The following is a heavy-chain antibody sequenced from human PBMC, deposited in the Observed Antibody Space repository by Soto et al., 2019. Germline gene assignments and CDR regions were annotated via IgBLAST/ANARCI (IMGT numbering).Heavy chain of an antibody. J-gene: IGHJ4*02. CDR1: GYSFISSW. V-gene: IGHV5-51*01. D-gene: IGHD1-26*01. CDR3: ARMMGASGTAFEY. Sequence: GESLKISCQASGYSFISSWIGWVRQMPGKGLEWMGIIYPGDSDTRYSPSFQGQVTISADKSTSTAYLQWSSLKASDTATYYCARMMGASGTAFEYWGQGALVTV. CDR2: IYPGDSDT.